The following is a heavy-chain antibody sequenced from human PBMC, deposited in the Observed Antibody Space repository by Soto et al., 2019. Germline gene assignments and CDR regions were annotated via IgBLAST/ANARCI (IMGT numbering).Heavy chain of an antibody. D-gene: IGHD3-22*01. CDR1: GFTFSSYG. Sequence: QVQLVESGGGVVQPGRSLRLSCAASGFTFSSYGMHWVRQAPGKGLEWVAVIWYDGSNKYYADSVEGRFTISRDNSKNTLYLQMDSHRAEDTAEYYCARDMGARETQDYDDSSGSTSTDYWRQGTLVTVSS. J-gene: IGHJ4*02. V-gene: IGHV3-33*01. CDR3: ARDMGARETQDYDDSSGSTSTDY. CDR2: IWYDGSNK.